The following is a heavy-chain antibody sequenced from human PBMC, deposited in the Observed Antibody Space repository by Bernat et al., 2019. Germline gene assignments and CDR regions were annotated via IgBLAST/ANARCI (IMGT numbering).Heavy chain of an antibody. V-gene: IGHV3-7*01. CDR2: INQDGSEK. Sequence: EVQLVESGGGLVQPGGSLRLSCAVSGFTFSEYWLSWVRQAPGKGLEWVANINQDGSEKYYVDSVKGRFTISRDNAKNTLYLQMNSLRDEDTAVYYCAELRYMDVWGKGTTVTVSS. CDR3: AELRYMDV. D-gene: IGHD3-16*01. J-gene: IGHJ6*03. CDR1: GFTFSEYW.